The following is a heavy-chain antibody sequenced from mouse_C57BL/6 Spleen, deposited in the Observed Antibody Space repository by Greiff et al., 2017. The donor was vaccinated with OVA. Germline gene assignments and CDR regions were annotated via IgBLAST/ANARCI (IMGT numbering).Heavy chain of an antibody. D-gene: IGHD2-3*01. CDR2: ISSGGDYI. J-gene: IGHJ4*01. CDR3: TRDGAPGAMDY. CDR1: GFTFSSYA. Sequence: EVKLMESGEGLVKPGGSLKLSCAASGFTFSSYAMSWVRQTPEKRLEWVAYISSGGDYIYYADTVKGRFTISRDNARNTLYLQMSSLKSEDTAMYYCTRDGAPGAMDYWGQGTSVTVSS. V-gene: IGHV5-9-1*02.